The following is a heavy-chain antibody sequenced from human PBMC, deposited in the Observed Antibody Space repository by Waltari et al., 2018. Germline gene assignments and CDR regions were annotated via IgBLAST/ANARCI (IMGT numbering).Heavy chain of an antibody. CDR1: GGSFSTYA. V-gene: IGHV1-69*05. CDR3: ARGGLYGQQLLESAFEI. D-gene: IGHD6-13*01. J-gene: IGHJ3*02. Sequence: QVQLVQSGAELKKPGSSVKVPCKASGGSFSTYAIPWVRQAPGQGIEWMGGIIPMFGTANYAQKIQDRVTIITDESMTTAYMELSSLTSEDTAVYYCARGGLYGQQLLESAFEIWGQGTKVTVSS. CDR2: IIPMFGTA.